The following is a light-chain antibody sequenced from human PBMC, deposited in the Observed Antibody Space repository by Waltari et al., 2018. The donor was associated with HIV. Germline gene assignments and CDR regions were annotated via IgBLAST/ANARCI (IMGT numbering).Light chain of an antibody. CDR1: RSNIGSNY. CDR2: RGK. CDR3: AAWDDSLSGVV. J-gene: IGLJ2*01. Sequence: QSVLTPPPSASGTPGQRVTISCSGNRSNIGSNYVDWYQQLPGTAPKLLIYRGKQRPSVVPDRFSGAKSGTSASLAISGLRSEDELDYYCAAWDDSLSGVVFGGGTKLTVL. V-gene: IGLV1-47*01.